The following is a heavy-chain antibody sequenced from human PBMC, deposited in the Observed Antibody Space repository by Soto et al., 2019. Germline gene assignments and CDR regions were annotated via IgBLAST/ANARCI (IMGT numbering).Heavy chain of an antibody. CDR2: INPSGGST. CDR3: ARDKAITMIVGPPDYYYYGMDV. Sequence: WASVKVSCKASGYTFTSYYMHWVRQAPGQGLEWMGIINPSGGSTSYAQKFQGRVTMTRDTSTSTVYMELSSLRSEDTAVYYCARDKAITMIVGPPDYYYYGMDVWGQGTTVTVSS. D-gene: IGHD3-22*01. J-gene: IGHJ6*02. V-gene: IGHV1-46*01. CDR1: GYTFTSYY.